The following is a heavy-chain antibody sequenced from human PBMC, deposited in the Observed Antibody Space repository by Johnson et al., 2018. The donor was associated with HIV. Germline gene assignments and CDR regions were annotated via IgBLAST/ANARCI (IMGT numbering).Heavy chain of an antibody. CDR2: ISWNSGSI. D-gene: IGHD3-3*01. CDR1: GFTFSSYW. J-gene: IGHJ3*02. V-gene: IGHV3-9*01. Sequence: VQLVESGGGVVQPGGSLRLSCAASGFTFSSYWMSWVRQAPGKGLEWVSGISWNSGSIGYADSVKGRLTISRDNAKNSLYLQMNSLKIEDTAVYYCASVWSDTWAFDIWGQGTMVTVSS. CDR3: ASVWSDTWAFDI.